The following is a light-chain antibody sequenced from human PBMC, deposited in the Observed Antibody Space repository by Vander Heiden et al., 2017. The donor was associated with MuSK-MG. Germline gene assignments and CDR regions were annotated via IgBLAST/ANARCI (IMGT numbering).Light chain of an antibody. CDR1: QAVSNS. Sequence: DIQMTQSPSSLSASIGDRVTITCRASQAVSNSLAWYQQKPGKAPKLLLSAASRLETGVPSRFSGSTSGTDFTLTITSLQPEDFATYYCQQYYTTPITCGQGTRLDIK. J-gene: IGKJ5*01. CDR3: QQYYTTPIT. CDR2: AAS. V-gene: IGKV1-NL1*01.